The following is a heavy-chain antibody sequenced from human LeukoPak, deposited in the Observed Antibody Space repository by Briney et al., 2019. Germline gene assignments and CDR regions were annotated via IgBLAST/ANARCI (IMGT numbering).Heavy chain of an antibody. D-gene: IGHD6-13*01. J-gene: IGHJ4*02. CDR1: GGSFSGYY. CDR3: ARATKYSSSWYHTRGAVYYFDY. CDR2: INHSGST. V-gene: IGHV4-34*01. Sequence: PSETLSLTCAVYGGSFSGYYWSWIRQPPGKGLEWIGEINHSGSTNYNPSLKSRVTISVDTSKNQFSLKLSSVTAADTAVYYCARATKYSSSWYHTRGAVYYFDYWGQGTLVTVSS.